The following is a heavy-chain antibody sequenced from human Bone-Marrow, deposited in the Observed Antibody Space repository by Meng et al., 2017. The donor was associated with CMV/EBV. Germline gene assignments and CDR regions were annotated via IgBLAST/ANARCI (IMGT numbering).Heavy chain of an antibody. J-gene: IGHJ4*02. CDR1: FTSYW. V-gene: IGHV5-51*01. CDR3: ARLRDYYDSSGYYSYYFDY. CDR2: NSHSDSRT. D-gene: IGHD3-22*01. Sequence: FTSYWVGWVGQIPGKGLKWMGMNSHSDSRTKYRPSYQSQVTISADKSNSTAYLQWSSLKASDTAMYYCARLRDYYDSSGYYSYYFDYWGQGTLVTVSS.